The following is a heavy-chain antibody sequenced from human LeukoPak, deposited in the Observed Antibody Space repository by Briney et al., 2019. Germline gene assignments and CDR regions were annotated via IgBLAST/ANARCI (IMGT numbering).Heavy chain of an antibody. D-gene: IGHD3-16*02. J-gene: IGHJ6*04. Sequence: GGSLRLSCAASGFTFSSYAMHWVRQAPGKGLEWVAVISYDGSNKYYAASVKGRFTISRENSKNTLYLQMNSLRAEDTAVYYCAMTQDYVWGSYRSSYYYYGMDVWGKGTTVTVSS. CDR2: ISYDGSNK. CDR1: GFTFSSYA. V-gene: IGHV3-30*04. CDR3: AMTQDYVWGSYRSSYYYYGMDV.